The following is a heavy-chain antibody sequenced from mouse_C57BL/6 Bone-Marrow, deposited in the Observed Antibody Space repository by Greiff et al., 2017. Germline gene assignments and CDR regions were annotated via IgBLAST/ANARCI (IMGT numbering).Heavy chain of an antibody. CDR1: GYTFTSYW. Sequence: QVQLKQPGAELVKPGASVKLSCKASGYTFTSYWMQWVKQRPGQGLEWIGEIDPSDSYTNYNQKFKGKATLTVDTSSSTAYMQLSSLTSEDSAVYYLARDYYGSSFFAYWGQGTTLSVSS. J-gene: IGHJ2*01. V-gene: IGHV1-50*01. D-gene: IGHD1-1*01. CDR2: IDPSDSYT. CDR3: ARDYYGSSFFAY.